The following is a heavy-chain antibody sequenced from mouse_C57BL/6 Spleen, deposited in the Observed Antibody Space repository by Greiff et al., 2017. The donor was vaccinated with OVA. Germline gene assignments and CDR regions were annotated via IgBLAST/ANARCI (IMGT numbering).Heavy chain of an antibody. V-gene: IGHV1-20*01. CDR3: ARSDDYDDGFDY. J-gene: IGHJ2*01. Sequence: VQLQQSGPELVKPGASVKISCKASGYSFTGYFMNWVMQSHGKSLEWIGRINPYNGDTFYNQKFKGKATLTVDKSSSTAHMELRSLTSEDSAVYYCARSDDYDDGFDYWGQGTTLTVSS. CDR1: GYSFTGYF. D-gene: IGHD2-4*01. CDR2: INPYNGDT.